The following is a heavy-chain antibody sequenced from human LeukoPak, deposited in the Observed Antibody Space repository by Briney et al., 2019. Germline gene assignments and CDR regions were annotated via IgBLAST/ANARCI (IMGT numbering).Heavy chain of an antibody. V-gene: IGHV4-34*01. J-gene: IGHJ3*02. Sequence: SETLSLTCAVYGGSFSGYYWSWIRQPPGKGLEWIGEINHSGSANYNPSLKSRVTISLDTSKNQFSLKLSSVTAADTAVYYCARGTQYYDILTGSRSGDAFDIWGQGTMVTVSS. CDR1: GGSFSGYY. CDR3: ARGTQYYDILTGSRSGDAFDI. D-gene: IGHD3-9*01. CDR2: INHSGSA.